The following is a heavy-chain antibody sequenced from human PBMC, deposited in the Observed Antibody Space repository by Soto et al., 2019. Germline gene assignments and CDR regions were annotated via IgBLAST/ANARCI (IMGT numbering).Heavy chain of an antibody. D-gene: IGHD2-2*01. V-gene: IGHV3-33*01. J-gene: IGHJ5*02. CDR1: GFTFSSYG. CDR2: IWYDGSNK. Sequence: QVQLVESGGGVVQPGRSLRLSCAASGFTFSSYGMHWVRQAPGKGLEWVAVIWYDGSNKYYADSVKGRFTISRDNSKNTLYLQMNSLRAEDTAVYYCASFCSSTSCYGSWGQGTLFTVSS. CDR3: ASFCSSTSCYGS.